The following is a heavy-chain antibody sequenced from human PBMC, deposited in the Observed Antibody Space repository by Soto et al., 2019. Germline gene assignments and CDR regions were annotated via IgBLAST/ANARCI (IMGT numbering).Heavy chain of an antibody. D-gene: IGHD2-8*01. CDR2: ISGYNGDT. V-gene: IGHV1-18*01. J-gene: IGHJ6*02. CDR3: AKNGQPPYYYYGLDV. Sequence: ASVKVSCKASGYPFTTYGISWVRQAPGQGLEWMGWISGYNGDTNYAQKFQGRVTMTIDTSTGTAYMEVRSLTSDDTAVYYCAKNGQPPYYYYGLDVWGQGTKVTDSS. CDR1: GYPFTTYG.